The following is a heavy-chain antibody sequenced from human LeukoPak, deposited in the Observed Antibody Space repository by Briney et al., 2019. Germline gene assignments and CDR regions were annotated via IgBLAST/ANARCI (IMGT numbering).Heavy chain of an antibody. CDR1: GFAFSSYG. CDR2: IWHDGSSK. D-gene: IGHD2-2*01. V-gene: IGHV3-33*01. J-gene: IGHJ6*02. CDR3: ARAPSTGYYYYYGMDV. Sequence: GGSLRLSCAASGFAFSSYGMHWVRQAPGKGLEWVAVIWHDGSSKYYTDSVKGRFTISRDNSKNTLYLQMNSLRVEDTAVYYCARAPSTGYYYYYGMDVWGQGTTVTVPS.